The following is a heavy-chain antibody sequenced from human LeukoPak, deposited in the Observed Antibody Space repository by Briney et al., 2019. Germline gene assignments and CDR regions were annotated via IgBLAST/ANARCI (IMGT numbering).Heavy chain of an antibody. V-gene: IGHV3-7*01. CDR2: IKQDGSDR. J-gene: IGHJ6*03. D-gene: IGHD2-21*01. CDR1: GFTFSDYW. Sequence: GSLRLSCTASGFTFSDYWMIWVRQVLGKGLQWVADIKQDGSDRFYVDSVKGRFTISRDNAKNSVYLQMNSLRAEDTAVYYCARLYCGVGICYSYYMDVRGKGTTVTVSS. CDR3: ARLYCGVGICYSYYMDV.